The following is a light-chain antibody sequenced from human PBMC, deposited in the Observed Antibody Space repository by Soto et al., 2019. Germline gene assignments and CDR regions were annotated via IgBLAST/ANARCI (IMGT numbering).Light chain of an antibody. CDR1: QSISIW. J-gene: IGKJ1*01. CDR3: QQYNSYRT. V-gene: IGKV1-5*01. CDR2: DAS. Sequence: DIQMTQSPSTLSASVGDRVTITCRARQSISIWLAWYQQKPGKAPKLLIYDASILESGVQSRFSGSGSGTEFTLTISSLQPDDLATYYCQQYNSYRTFGQGTKVDIK.